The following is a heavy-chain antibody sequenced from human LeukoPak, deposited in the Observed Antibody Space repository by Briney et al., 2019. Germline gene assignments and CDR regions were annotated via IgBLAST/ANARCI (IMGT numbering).Heavy chain of an antibody. J-gene: IGHJ4*02. CDR2: INTKGET. D-gene: IGHD2-21*01. CDR3: ATSNDAKIAPFDH. V-gene: IGHV4-4*09. Sequence: SETLSLTCTVSGVSMSAYQWSWVRQSPEKGLEWIGCINTKGETSYNPSLKSRVTTSVDTSKTQFSLRLTSVTAADTAVYYCATSNDAKIAPFDHWGQGAPVTVSS. CDR1: GVSMSAYQ.